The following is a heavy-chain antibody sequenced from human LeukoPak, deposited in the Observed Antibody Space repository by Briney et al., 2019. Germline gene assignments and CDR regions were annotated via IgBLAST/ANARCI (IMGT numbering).Heavy chain of an antibody. Sequence: PSETLSLTCTVSGGSISNYYWSWIRQPPGKGVEWIGYICCSGSTNYNPSLKSRVTMSLDTSKSQFSLKLSSVTAADTAVYYCARHWLTDPFDIWGQGTMVTVSS. D-gene: IGHD6-19*01. CDR1: GGSISNYY. J-gene: IGHJ3*02. V-gene: IGHV4-59*08. CDR3: ARHWLTDPFDI. CDR2: ICCSGST.